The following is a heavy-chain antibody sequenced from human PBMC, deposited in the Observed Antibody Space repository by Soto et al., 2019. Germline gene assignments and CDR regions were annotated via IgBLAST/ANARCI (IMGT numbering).Heavy chain of an antibody. J-gene: IGHJ4*02. CDR3: AGGSGSGSFLIDY. CDR1: GFTFSNYA. Sequence: QVHLVESGGGVVQPGRSLRLSCAASGFTFSNYAMHWVRQAPGKGLEWMAITSDDESRRYYADSVRGRFTISRDNSKNTLYLEKNRLRDEETALFYCAGGSGSGSFLIDYWGQGILVTVSS. CDR2: TSDDESRR. V-gene: IGHV3-30*04. D-gene: IGHD3-10*01.